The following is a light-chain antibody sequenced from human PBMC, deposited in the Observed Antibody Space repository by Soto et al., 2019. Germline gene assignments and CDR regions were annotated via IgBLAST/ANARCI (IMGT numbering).Light chain of an antibody. J-gene: IGLJ1*01. CDR2: DVS. V-gene: IGLV2-14*01. CDR3: SSYTSSSTLYV. CDR1: SSDVGGYNY. Sequence: QSARQRAASGSGVDLGSISISCTETSSDVGGYNYVSWYQQHPGKAPKLMIYDVSNRPSGVSNRFSGSKSGNTASLTISGPQAEDEADYYCSSYTSSSTLYVFGTGTKVTVL.